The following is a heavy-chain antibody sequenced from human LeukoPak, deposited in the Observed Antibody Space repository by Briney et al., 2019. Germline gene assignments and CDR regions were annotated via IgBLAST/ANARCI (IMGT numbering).Heavy chain of an antibody. Sequence: GGSLRLSCAASGFTLSSYAMSWVRQAPGKGLEWVSAISDTGNTYHADSVKGRFTISRDSSKNTLFLQMSRLRPEDAAVYYCAKAPVTTCRGAFCYPFDYWGLGTLVAVSS. CDR3: AKAPVTTCRGAFCYPFDY. CDR2: ISDTGNT. V-gene: IGHV3-23*01. D-gene: IGHD2-15*01. CDR1: GFTLSSYA. J-gene: IGHJ4*02.